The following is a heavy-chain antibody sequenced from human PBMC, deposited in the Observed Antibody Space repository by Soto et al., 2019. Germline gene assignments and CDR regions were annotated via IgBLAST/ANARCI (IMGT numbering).Heavy chain of an antibody. D-gene: IGHD3-3*01. CDR3: ATRPHLEWLLRPRGFDP. CDR1: GGTFSSYA. CDR2: IIPIFGTA. Sequence: AASVKVSCKASGGTFSSYAISWVRQAPGQGLEWMGGIIPIFGTANYAQKFQGRDTITADESTSTAYMELSSLRSEDTAAYYCATRPHLEWLLRPRGFDPWGQGTLVTVSS. V-gene: IGHV1-69*13. J-gene: IGHJ5*02.